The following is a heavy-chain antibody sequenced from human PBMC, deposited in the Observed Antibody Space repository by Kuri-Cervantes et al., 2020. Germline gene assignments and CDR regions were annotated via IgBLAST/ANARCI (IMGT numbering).Heavy chain of an antibody. J-gene: IGHJ4*02. D-gene: IGHD6-19*01. Sequence: GESLKISCEVSGFSFDDYAMHWVRQVPGKGLQWVSTLSVSGATTYYADSVKGRFTISRDNSKNTLYLQMNSLRAEDTALYYCAKEKGGWYYWGQGTLVTVSS. V-gene: IGHV3-23*01. CDR2: LSVSGATT. CDR1: GFSFDDYA. CDR3: AKEKGGWYY.